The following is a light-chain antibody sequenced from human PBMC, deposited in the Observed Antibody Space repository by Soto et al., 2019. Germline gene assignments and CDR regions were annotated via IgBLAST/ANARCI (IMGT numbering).Light chain of an antibody. CDR1: QSISTY. V-gene: IGKV1-39*01. Sequence: IQMTQAPSSLSASVGDRVTITCGASQSISTYLNWFQQKPGKAPNLLIYAASTLQSGGPSRFSGSGSGTHFTLTISSLQPEDFATYYCQQSYSTPWTFGQGTKVDIK. CDR2: AAS. CDR3: QQSYSTPWT. J-gene: IGKJ1*01.